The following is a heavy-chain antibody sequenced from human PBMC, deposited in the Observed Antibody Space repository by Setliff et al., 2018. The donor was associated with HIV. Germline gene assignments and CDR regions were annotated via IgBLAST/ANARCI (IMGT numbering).Heavy chain of an antibody. J-gene: IGHJ5*02. V-gene: IGHV4-4*09. CDR3: ARRIDNSGSFPDKNWFDP. CDR1: GGSISSYC. D-gene: IGHD3-10*01. Sequence: SETLSLTCTVSGGSISSYCWNWIRQSPGRGLEWIGFIFSSGSTKYNPSLQSRVTMSIDTSKSQFSLKLTSVTAADTAVYYCARRIDNSGSFPDKNWFDPWGQGTLVTVSS. CDR2: IFSSGST.